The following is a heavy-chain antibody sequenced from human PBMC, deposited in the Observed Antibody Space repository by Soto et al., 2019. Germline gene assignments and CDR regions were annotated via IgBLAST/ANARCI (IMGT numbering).Heavy chain of an antibody. D-gene: IGHD2-21*02. CDR2: IHYTGSI. V-gene: IGHV4-30-4*01. J-gene: IGHJ6*02. CDR3: AREDDGGDRDYYGLDV. CDR1: GGSISSSSYH. Sequence: PSETLSLTCTVSGGSISSSSYHGTWIRQTPGKGLEWIGYIHYTGSISYNPSLQSRLTISVDTSKNQFSLKLTSVTAADTAVYFCAREDDGGDRDYYGLDVWGQGTTVTVS.